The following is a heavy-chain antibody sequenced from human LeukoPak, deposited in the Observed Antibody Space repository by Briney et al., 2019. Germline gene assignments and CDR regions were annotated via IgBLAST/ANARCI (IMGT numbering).Heavy chain of an antibody. CDR2: IYSGGRT. CDR1: DGSITNCY. J-gene: IGHJ2*01. D-gene: IGHD6-13*01. CDR3: ASTPYSGRGWFFDF. Sequence: SETLSLTCTVSDGSITNCYWSWFRQPAGKGLEWIGRIYSGGRTNYNPSLKSRVTMSVDTSKSHFSLNLSSVTAADTAVYYCASTPYSGRGWFFDFWGRGTLVIVSS. V-gene: IGHV4-4*07.